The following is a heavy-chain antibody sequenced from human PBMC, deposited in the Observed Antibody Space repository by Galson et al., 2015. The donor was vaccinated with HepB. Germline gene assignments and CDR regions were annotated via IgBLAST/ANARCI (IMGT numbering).Heavy chain of an antibody. Sequence: SVKVSCKASGYTFTGYYMHWVRQAPGQGLEWMGWINPNSGGTNYAQKFQGRVTMTRDTSISTAYMELSRLRSDDTAVYYCARDRVTMVRGVIITPQHWGQGTLVTVSS. CDR1: GYTFTGYY. CDR2: INPNSGGT. CDR3: ARDRVTMVRGVIITPQH. J-gene: IGHJ1*01. V-gene: IGHV1-2*02. D-gene: IGHD3-10*01.